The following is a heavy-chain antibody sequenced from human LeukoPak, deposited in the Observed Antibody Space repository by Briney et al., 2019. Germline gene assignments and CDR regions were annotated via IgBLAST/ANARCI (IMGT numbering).Heavy chain of an antibody. CDR1: GYTFTSYA. CDR3: ARSGYSSGWSFDY. CDR2: INAGNGNT. J-gene: IGHJ4*02. D-gene: IGHD6-19*01. V-gene: IGHV1-3*01. Sequence: ASVKVSCKASGYTFTSYAMHWVRQAPGQRLEWMGWINAGNGNTKYSQKFQGRVTITRDTSASTAYMELSGLRSEDTAVYYCARSGYSSGWSFDYWGQGTLVTVSS.